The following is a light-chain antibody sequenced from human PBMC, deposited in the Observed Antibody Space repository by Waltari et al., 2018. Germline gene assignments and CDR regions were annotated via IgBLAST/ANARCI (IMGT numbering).Light chain of an antibody. J-gene: IGKJ3*01. V-gene: IGKV4-1*01. CDR2: WAS. Sequence: DIVMTQSPDSLAVSLGERATINCKSSPSVLYSSNNKNYLAWYQQKPGQPPKLLIYWASTRESGVPDRFSGSGSGTDFTLTISSLQAEDVAVYYCQQYYSTLSGFGPGTKVDIK. CDR1: PSVLYSSNNKNY. CDR3: QQYYSTLSG.